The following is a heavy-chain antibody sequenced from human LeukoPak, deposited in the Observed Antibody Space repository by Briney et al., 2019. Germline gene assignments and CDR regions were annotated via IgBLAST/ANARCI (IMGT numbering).Heavy chain of an antibody. CDR2: ISGSGGST. Sequence: GGSLRLSCAASGFTFSSYAMSWVRQAPGKGLEWVSAISGSGGSTYYADSVKGRFTISRDNSKNTLYLQMNSLRAEDTAVYYCAKGGYCSGTSCSPTIDYWGQGTLVTVSS. CDR3: AKGGYCSGTSCSPTIDY. CDR1: GFTFSSYA. V-gene: IGHV3-23*01. D-gene: IGHD2-2*03. J-gene: IGHJ4*02.